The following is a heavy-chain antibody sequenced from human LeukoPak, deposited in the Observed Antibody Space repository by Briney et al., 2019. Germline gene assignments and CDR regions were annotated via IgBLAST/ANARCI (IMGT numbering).Heavy chain of an antibody. CDR1: GFTFSTYA. CDR3: AKRELLGMYYFDY. J-gene: IGHJ4*02. Sequence: GGSLRLPCAASGFTFSTYAMSWVRQAPGKGLEWVSAISGIGGSTYYADSVKGRFTISRDNSKNTLYLQMNSLRAEDTAIYYCAKRELLGMYYFDYWGQGTLVTVSS. CDR2: ISGIGGST. V-gene: IGHV3-23*01. D-gene: IGHD1-26*01.